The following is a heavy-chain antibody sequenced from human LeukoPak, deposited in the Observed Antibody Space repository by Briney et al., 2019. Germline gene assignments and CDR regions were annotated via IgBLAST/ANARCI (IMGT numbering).Heavy chain of an antibody. Sequence: SETLSLTCTVSGGSISSSGYYWGWIRQPPGKGLEWIGNIDYSGTTYNNPSLQSRVTISVDTSKNQFSLKMNSVTAADTAVYYCARDVLSNDSSLYRIRLFDYWGQGTLVTVSS. J-gene: IGHJ4*02. CDR3: ARDVLSNDSSLYRIRLFDY. CDR1: GGSISSSGYY. D-gene: IGHD3-22*01. V-gene: IGHV4-39*07. CDR2: IDYSGTT.